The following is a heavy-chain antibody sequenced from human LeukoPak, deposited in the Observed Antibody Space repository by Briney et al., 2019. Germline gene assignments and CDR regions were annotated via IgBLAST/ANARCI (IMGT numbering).Heavy chain of an antibody. CDR3: ARQKMTTVTHIDY. Sequence: PSETLSLTCTVSGGSISSSSYYWGWIRQPPGKGLEWIGSIYYSGSTYYNPSLKSRVTISVDTSKNQFSLKLSSVTAADTAVYYCARQKMTTVTHIDYWGQGTLVTVSS. J-gene: IGHJ4*02. V-gene: IGHV4-39*01. CDR1: GGSISSSSYY. CDR2: IYYSGST. D-gene: IGHD4-17*01.